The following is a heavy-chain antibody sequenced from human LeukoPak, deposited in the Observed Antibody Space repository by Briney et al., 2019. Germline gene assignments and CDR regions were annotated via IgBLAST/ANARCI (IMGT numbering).Heavy chain of an antibody. Sequence: PGGSLRLSCAASGFTFSSYGMHWVRQAPGKGLEWVAFIRYDGSNKYYADSVKGRFTISGDNSKNTLYLQMNSLRAEDTAVYYCAKGHCSGGSCYFFDYWGQGTLVTVSS. J-gene: IGHJ4*02. CDR2: IRYDGSNK. CDR1: GFTFSSYG. CDR3: AKGHCSGGSCYFFDY. D-gene: IGHD2-15*01. V-gene: IGHV3-30*02.